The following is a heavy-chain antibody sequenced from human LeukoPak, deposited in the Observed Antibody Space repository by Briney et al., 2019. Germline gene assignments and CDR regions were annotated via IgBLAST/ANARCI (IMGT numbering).Heavy chain of an antibody. V-gene: IGHV3-23*01. J-gene: IGHJ1*01. CDR2: ISPDGSDT. CDR3: ARGGRGYFQH. CDR1: GFTFSDYA. Sequence: QPGGSLRLSCTASGFTFSDYAMTWVRQAPGKGLEWVSAISPDGSDTKYAGSVKGRSTISRDNSKKTLFLQMNSLRAEDTAVYYCARGGRGYFQHWGQGTLVTVSS. D-gene: IGHD2-15*01.